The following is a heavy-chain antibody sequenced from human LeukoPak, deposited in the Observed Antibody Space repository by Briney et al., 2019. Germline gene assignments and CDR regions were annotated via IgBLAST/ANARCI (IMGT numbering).Heavy chain of an antibody. D-gene: IGHD6-13*01. V-gene: IGHV3-7*01. J-gene: IGHJ4*02. CDR2: IKQDGSEK. CDR1: GFTFSSYW. Sequence: GGSLRLSCAASGFTFSSYWMSWVRQAPGKGLEWVANIKQDGSEKYYVDSVKGRFSISRDNAKNSMYLQMNSLRAEDTAVYYCAIGRGGQQLGDYWGQGTLVTVSS. CDR3: AIGRGGQQLGDY.